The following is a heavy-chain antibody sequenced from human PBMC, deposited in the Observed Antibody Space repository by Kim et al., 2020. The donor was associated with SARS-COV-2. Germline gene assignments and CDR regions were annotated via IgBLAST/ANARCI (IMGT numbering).Heavy chain of an antibody. Sequence: TVKSRFTISRDNSKNTLYPQMNRLGAGDTAVYYCAKDSSSWYLSTCYFDYWGQGTLVTVSS. J-gene: IGHJ4*02. D-gene: IGHD6-13*01. CDR3: AKDSSSWYLSTCYFDY. V-gene: IGHV3-23*01.